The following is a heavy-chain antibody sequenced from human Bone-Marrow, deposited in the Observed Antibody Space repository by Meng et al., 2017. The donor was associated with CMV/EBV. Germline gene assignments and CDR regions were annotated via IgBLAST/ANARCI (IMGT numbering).Heavy chain of an antibody. J-gene: IGHJ6*02. CDR1: GDSVSSNSAP. CDR3: ARAGQWLVDYYYYYGMDV. CDR2: TYYRSKWYN. D-gene: IGHD6-19*01. V-gene: IGHV6-1*01. Sequence: SQTLSLTCAISGDSVSSNSAPWNWIRQSPSRGLEWLGRTYYRSKWYNDYAVSVKSRITINPDTSKNQFSLQLNSVTPEDTAVYYCARAGQWLVDYYYYYGMDVWGQGTTVTVSS.